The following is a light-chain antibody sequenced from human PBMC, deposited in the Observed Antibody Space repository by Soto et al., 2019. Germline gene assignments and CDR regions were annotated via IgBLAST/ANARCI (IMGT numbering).Light chain of an antibody. Sequence: QSVLTQPPSVSGAPGQGVTISCTGSSSNIGAGYDVHWYQQLPGTAPKLLIYGNSNRPSGVPDRFSGSKSGTSASLAITGLQAEDEADYYCQSYDSSLSGGVFGGGTKLTVL. J-gene: IGLJ2*01. CDR2: GNS. V-gene: IGLV1-40*01. CDR3: QSYDSSLSGGV. CDR1: SSNIGAGYD.